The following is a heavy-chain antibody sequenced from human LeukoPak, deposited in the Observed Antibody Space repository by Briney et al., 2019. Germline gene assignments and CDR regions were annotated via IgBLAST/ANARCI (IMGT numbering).Heavy chain of an antibody. J-gene: IGHJ6*02. V-gene: IGHV1-3*01. D-gene: IGHD3-10*01. CDR3: ARDHMVRGVIITSPPYYYGMDV. Sequence: ASVKVSCKASGYTFTSYAMHWVRQAPGQRLEWMGWINAGNGNTKYSQKFQGRVTITRDTSASTAYMELSSLRSEDTAVYYCARDHMVRGVIITSPPYYYGMDVWGQGTTVTVSS. CDR1: GYTFTSYA. CDR2: INAGNGNT.